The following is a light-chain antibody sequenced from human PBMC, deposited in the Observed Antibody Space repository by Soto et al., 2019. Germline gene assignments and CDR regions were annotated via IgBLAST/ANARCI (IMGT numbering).Light chain of an antibody. CDR3: KQYNSYLIT. Sequence: DIQMTQSPSTLSASVGDRVTITCRASQSISRWLAWSQQKPGKAPKLLIYKASSLESGVPSRFNGSGSGTEFTLTISSLQPDDFATYYCKQYNSYLITFGQGTRLEIK. V-gene: IGKV1-5*03. CDR1: QSISRW. J-gene: IGKJ5*01. CDR2: KAS.